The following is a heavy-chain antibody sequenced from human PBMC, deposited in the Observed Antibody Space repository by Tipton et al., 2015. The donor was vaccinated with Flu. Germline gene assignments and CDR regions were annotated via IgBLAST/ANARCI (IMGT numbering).Heavy chain of an antibody. CDR2: INQAGSEK. J-gene: IGHJ4*02. CDR1: GFTFSSHW. Sequence: QLVQSGGGLVQPGGSLRLSCAASGFTFSSHWMRWVRQAPGKGLEWVASINQAGSEKLYVDSVKGRFTISRDNAEDSLYLQMNSLRGEDTAVYYCARGRGYCITTTCLLPFDFWGQGTLVTVSS. CDR3: ARGRGYCITTTCLLPFDF. D-gene: IGHD2-2*01. V-gene: IGHV3-7*01.